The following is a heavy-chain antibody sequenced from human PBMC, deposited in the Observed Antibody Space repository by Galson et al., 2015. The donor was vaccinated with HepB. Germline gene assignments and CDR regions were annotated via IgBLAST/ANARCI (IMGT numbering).Heavy chain of an antibody. CDR3: ARGSEEYYPPLFITKGYFDY. CDR1: GFTFSSYS. Sequence: SLRLSCAAPGFTFSSYSMNWVRQAPGKGLEWVSYISSSSSTIYYADSVKGRFTISRDNAKNSLYLQMNSLRAEDTAVYYCARGSEEYYPPLFITKGYFDYWGQGTLVTVSS. J-gene: IGHJ4*02. CDR2: ISSSSSTI. D-gene: IGHD3-22*01. V-gene: IGHV3-48*01.